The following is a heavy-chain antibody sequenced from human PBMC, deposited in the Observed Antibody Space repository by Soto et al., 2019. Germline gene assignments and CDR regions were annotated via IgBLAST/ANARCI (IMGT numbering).Heavy chain of an antibody. Sequence: SETLSLTCTVSCGSMNSYYWSCIRQPPWKGLEWIGNIYYSGSTNYNPSLRSRVTISVDTTKNQFSLKLSSVTAADTAVYYCARVADYYDSSGYSWRYYFDYWARCTLVTVSS. V-gene: IGHV4-59*01. J-gene: IGHJ4*02. CDR1: CGSMNSYY. CDR2: IYYSGST. CDR3: ARVADYYDSSGYSWRYYFDY. D-gene: IGHD3-22*01.